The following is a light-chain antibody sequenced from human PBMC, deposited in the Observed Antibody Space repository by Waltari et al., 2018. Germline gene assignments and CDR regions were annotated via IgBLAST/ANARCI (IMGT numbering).Light chain of an antibody. CDR2: EVN. CDR3: SSDAVSNNFYD. CDR1: GRGRS. V-gene: IGLV2-8*01. Sequence: QSALTQPPSASGSPGQSVTISCTGTGRGRSVSWYQQHPGKAPKLLIYEVNKRPSGVPDRFSGSKSGNTASLTVSGLQAEDEGDYYCSSDAVSNNFYDFGTGTKVTVL. J-gene: IGLJ1*01.